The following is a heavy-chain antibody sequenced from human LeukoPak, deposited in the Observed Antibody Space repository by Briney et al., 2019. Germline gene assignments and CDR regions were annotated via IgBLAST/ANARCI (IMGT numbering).Heavy chain of an antibody. Sequence: AGGSLGLSCAASRFTFSSYWVSWVRQAPGKGLEWVTILSSDGITQNYADSVRGRFTISRDDSKKTLYLQMNSLRREDTAIYYCARGAPRVVAFDHWGQGALVTVSS. V-gene: IGHV3-30*03. D-gene: IGHD3-22*01. CDR2: LSSDGITQ. J-gene: IGHJ4*02. CDR1: RFTFSSYW. CDR3: ARGAPRVVAFDH.